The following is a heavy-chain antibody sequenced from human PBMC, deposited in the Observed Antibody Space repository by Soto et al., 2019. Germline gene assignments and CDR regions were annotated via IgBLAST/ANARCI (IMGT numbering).Heavy chain of an antibody. CDR1: GGSINYSY. Sequence: SETLSLTCTVSGGSINYSYWTWIRQPPGKGLEWIGYISYTGSANYNASLKSRLTISVDTSKNQFSLKLSSVTAADTALYYCARVTYRDYYYGMDVWGQGTRVTFSS. D-gene: IGHD2-15*01. CDR2: ISYTGSA. J-gene: IGHJ6*02. CDR3: ARVTYRDYYYGMDV. V-gene: IGHV4-59*01.